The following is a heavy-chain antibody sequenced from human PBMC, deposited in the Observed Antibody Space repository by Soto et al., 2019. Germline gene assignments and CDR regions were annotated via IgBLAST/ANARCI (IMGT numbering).Heavy chain of an antibody. V-gene: IGHV3-66*01. CDR2: IYSAGNT. D-gene: IGHD1-26*01. CDR3: ARDFVVGGPTINYYYGMDV. J-gene: IGHJ6*02. Sequence: GGSLRLSCVASGFTVSSNYMSWVRQAPGKGLEWISIIYSAGNTYYADSVKGRFTISRDNSKNTLYLQMNSLGAEDTAVYYCARDFVVGGPTINYYYGMDVWGQGTTVTVSS. CDR1: GFTVSSNY.